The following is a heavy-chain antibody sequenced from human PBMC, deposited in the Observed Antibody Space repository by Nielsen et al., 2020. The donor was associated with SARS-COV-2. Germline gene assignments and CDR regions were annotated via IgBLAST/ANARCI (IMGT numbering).Heavy chain of an antibody. V-gene: IGHV3-33*08. J-gene: IGHJ4*02. CDR3: ARGGELELDY. D-gene: IGHD1-1*01. CDR1: GFNFSNYG. CDR2: IWFDGSKT. Sequence: GGSLRLSCAASGFNFSNYGMHWVRQAPGKGLEWVAVIWFDGSKTYYADSVKGRLTISRDDSKNTLYLEMNSLRGDDTAVYFCARGGELELDYWGQGTLVTVSS.